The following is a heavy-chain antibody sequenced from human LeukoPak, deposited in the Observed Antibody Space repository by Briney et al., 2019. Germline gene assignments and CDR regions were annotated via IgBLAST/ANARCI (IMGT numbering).Heavy chain of an antibody. CDR1: GYTFTSYY. D-gene: IGHD5-12*01. CDR3: ARELRDSGYDLGHYYYYYGMDV. V-gene: IGHV1-46*01. Sequence: ASVKVSCKASGYTFTSYYMHWVRQAPGQGLEWMGIINPSDGSTSYAQKFQGRVTMTRDTSTSTVYMELSSLRSEDTAVYYCARELRDSGYDLGHYYYYYGMDVWGKGTTVTVSS. J-gene: IGHJ6*04. CDR2: INPSDGST.